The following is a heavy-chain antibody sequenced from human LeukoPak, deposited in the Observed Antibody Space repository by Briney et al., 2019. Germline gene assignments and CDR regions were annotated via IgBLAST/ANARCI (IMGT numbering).Heavy chain of an antibody. J-gene: IGHJ4*02. CDR3: ARGSGSSWYFYFDY. D-gene: IGHD6-13*01. V-gene: IGHV3-21*04. CDR1: GFTFSSYS. CDR2: ISSSSSVI. Sequence: GGSLRLSCAASGFTFSSYSMNWVRQAPGKGLEWVSSISSSSSVIYYADSVKGRFTISRDNAKNSLYLQMNSLRAEDTALYYCARGSGSSWYFYFDYWGQGTLVTVSS.